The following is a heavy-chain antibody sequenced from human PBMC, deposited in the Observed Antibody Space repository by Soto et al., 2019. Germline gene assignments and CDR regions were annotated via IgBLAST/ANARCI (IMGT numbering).Heavy chain of an antibody. CDR1: GFTFSSYA. Sequence: HPGGSLRLSCAASGFTFSSYAMSWVRQAPGKGLEWVSAISGSGGSTYYADSVKGRFTISRDNSKNTLYLQMNSLRAEDTAVYYCAKELYIWGSYLIPTFDYWGQGTLVTVSS. D-gene: IGHD3-16*02. V-gene: IGHV3-23*01. CDR2: ISGSGGST. J-gene: IGHJ4*02. CDR3: AKELYIWGSYLIPTFDY.